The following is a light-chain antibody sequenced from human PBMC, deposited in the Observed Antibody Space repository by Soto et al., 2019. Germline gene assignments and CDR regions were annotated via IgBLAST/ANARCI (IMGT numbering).Light chain of an antibody. Sequence: QSALTQPASVSGSPGQSITVSCTGSSSDVGGYNYVSWYQQHPGKAPKLMIYDVSYRPSGVSNRFSGSKSGNRASLTISGLQAEDEADYYCSSYTVSRTYVFGTGTNVTVL. CDR1: SSDVGGYNY. CDR2: DVS. V-gene: IGLV2-14*03. CDR3: SSYTVSRTYV. J-gene: IGLJ1*01.